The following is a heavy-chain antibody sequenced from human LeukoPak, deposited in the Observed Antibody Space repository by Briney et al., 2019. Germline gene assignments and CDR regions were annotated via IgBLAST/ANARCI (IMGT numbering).Heavy chain of an antibody. CDR2: IYSGGST. D-gene: IGHD6-13*01. Sequence: GGSLRLSCAASGFTFSTYAMSWVRQAPGKGLEWVSVIYSGGSTYYADSVKGRFTISRDNSKNTLYLQMNSLRAEDTAVYYCAGVSGIAAAGDDYWGQGTLVTVSS. J-gene: IGHJ4*02. V-gene: IGHV3-66*01. CDR1: GFTFSTYA. CDR3: AGVSGIAAAGDDY.